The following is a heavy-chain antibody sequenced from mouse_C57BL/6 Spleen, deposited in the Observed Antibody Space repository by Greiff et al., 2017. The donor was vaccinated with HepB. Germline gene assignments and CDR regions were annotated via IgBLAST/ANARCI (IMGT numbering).Heavy chain of an antibody. CDR3: VEGDWYFDV. V-gene: IGHV10-1*01. J-gene: IGHJ1*03. CDR2: IRSKSNNYAT. CDR1: GFSFNTYA. Sequence: EVQLMESGGGLVQPKGSLKLSCAASGFSFNTYAMNWVRQAPGKGLDWVARIRSKSNNYATYYADSVKDRFTISRDDSESMLYLQMNNLKTEDTAMYYCVEGDWYFDVWGTGTTVTVSS.